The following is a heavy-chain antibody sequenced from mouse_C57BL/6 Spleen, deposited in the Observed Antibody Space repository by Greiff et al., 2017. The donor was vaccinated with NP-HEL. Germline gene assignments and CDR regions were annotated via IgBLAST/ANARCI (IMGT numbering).Heavy chain of an antibody. J-gene: IGHJ3*01. CDR2: IDPSDSYT. Sequence: QVQLQQPGAELVKPGASVKLSCKASGYTFTSYWMQWVKQRPGQGLEWIGEIDPSDSYTNYNQKFKGKATLTVDTSSSTAYMQLSSLTSEDSAVYYCALTGTWFAYWGQGTLVTVSA. CDR3: ALTGTWFAY. V-gene: IGHV1-50*01. D-gene: IGHD4-1*01. CDR1: GYTFTSYW.